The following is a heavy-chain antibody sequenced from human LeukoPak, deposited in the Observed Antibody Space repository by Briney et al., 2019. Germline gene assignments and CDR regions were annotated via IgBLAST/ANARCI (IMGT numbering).Heavy chain of an antibody. Sequence: ASVKVSCKASGYTFTMYEINWVRQATGQGLEWMGWMNPNSENTGYAQKFQGRVTMTRDTSISTVYMELSSLRADDTAVYYCARGNTMIVAGTTYDDFDVWGQGTMVTVSS. V-gene: IGHV1-8*01. J-gene: IGHJ3*01. CDR2: MNPNSENT. CDR1: GYTFTMYE. CDR3: ARGNTMIVAGTTYDDFDV. D-gene: IGHD3-22*01.